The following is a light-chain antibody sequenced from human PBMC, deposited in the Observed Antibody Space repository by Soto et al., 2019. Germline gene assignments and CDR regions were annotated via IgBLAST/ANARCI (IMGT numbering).Light chain of an antibody. J-gene: IGKJ5*01. Sequence: EIVLTPSPGTLSLSPGDRATLSCRASQSVTSSYLAWYQQKPGQAPRLLIYGASSRATGIPDRFSGSGSGTDFTLTISRLEPEDFAVYYCQQYGNSPITFGQGTRLEIK. CDR1: QSVTSSY. CDR3: QQYGNSPIT. V-gene: IGKV3-20*01. CDR2: GAS.